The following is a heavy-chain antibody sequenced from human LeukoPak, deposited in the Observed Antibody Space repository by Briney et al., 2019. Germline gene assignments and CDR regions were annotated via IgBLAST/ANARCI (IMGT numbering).Heavy chain of an antibody. CDR2: SSDNGGAT. D-gene: IGHD6-19*01. CDR3: ARVXSSGXXGEMDY. V-gene: IGHV3-23*01. CDR1: GFTFSDFG. Sequence: GGSLRLSCAASGFTFSDFGMNWVRQAPGKGLEWVSGSSDNGGATYHADFVKGRFTISRDNSKNTLYLQMNSLRVEDTAIYYCARVXSSGXXGEMDYXGQXTXXXXSS. J-gene: IGHJ4*02.